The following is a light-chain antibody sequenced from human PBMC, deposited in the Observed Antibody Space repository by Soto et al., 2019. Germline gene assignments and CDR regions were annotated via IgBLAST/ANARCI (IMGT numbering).Light chain of an antibody. Sequence: QSALTQPPSASGSPGQSVTISCTGTSSDVRDYNYVSWYQQHPGKAHKLMIYEVSKRPSGVPDRFTGSKSGNTASLTVSGLQAEDEADYYCSSYAGSNNFVFGGGTKLTVL. CDR1: SSDVRDYNY. CDR2: EVS. V-gene: IGLV2-8*01. CDR3: SSYAGSNNFV. J-gene: IGLJ2*01.